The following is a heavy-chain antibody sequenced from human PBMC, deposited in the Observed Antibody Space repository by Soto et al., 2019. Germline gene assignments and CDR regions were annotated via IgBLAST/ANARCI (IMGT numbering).Heavy chain of an antibody. J-gene: IGHJ4*02. CDR3: AWLSSLYYNSDYGGYYFDY. D-gene: IGHD3-10*01. CDR1: GGSIRGGDYY. CDR2: IFYSGNS. V-gene: IGHV4-31*03. Sequence: QVQLQESGPGLVKPSQTLSLTCTVSGGSIRGGDYYWSWLRQHPGKGLEWIGYIFYSGNSFYNPSLKSGVTISVDTSKNQFSLQLSSVTAADSAIYYCAWLSSLYYNSDYGGYYFDYWGQGTLVSVSS.